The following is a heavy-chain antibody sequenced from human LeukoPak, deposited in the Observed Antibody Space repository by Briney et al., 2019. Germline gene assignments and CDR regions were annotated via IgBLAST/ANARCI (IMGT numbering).Heavy chain of an antibody. CDR1: GGSISSSSYY. CDR2: IYYSGST. CDR3: ARQIVRGVIITLIDY. Sequence: SETLSLTCTVSGGSISSSSYYWGWVRQPPGKGLEWIGCIYYSGSTYYNPSLKSRVTISVDTSKNQFSLKLSSVTAADTAEYYCARQIVRGVIITLIDYWGQGTLVTVSS. J-gene: IGHJ4*02. D-gene: IGHD3-10*02. V-gene: IGHV4-39*01.